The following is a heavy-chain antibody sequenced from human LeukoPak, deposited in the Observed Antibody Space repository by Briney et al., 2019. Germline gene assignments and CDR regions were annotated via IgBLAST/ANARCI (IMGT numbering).Heavy chain of an antibody. CDR2: IYYSGST. CDR1: GGSISSYY. D-gene: IGHD6-19*01. V-gene: IGHV4-59*08. CDR3: ARLSSSGWYYFDY. J-gene: IGHJ4*02. Sequence: SETLSLTCTVSGGSISSYYWSWIRQPPGKGLEWIGYIYYSGSTNYNPSLKSRVTISVDTSKNQFSLKLSSVTAADTAVYYCARLSSSGWYYFDYRGQGTLVTVSS.